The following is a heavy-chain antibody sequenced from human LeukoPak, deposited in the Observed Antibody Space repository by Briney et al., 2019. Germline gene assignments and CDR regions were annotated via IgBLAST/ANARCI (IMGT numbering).Heavy chain of an antibody. V-gene: IGHV4-59*01. CDR1: GGSISSYY. Sequence: SETLSLTCTVSGGSISSYYWSWIRQPPGKGLEWIGYIYYSGSTNYNPSLKSRVTIAVDTSKNQFSLKLSSVTAADTAVYYCARGGGAVAGLAVWFDPWGQGTLVSVS. D-gene: IGHD6-19*01. CDR3: ARGGGAVAGLAVWFDP. J-gene: IGHJ5*02. CDR2: IYYSGST.